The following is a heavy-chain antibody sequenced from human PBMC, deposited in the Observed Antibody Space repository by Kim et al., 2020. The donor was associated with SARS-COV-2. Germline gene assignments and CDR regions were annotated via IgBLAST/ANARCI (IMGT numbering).Heavy chain of an antibody. CDR1: GGTFSSYA. J-gene: IGHJ6*02. Sequence: SVKDSCKASGGTFSSYAISWVRQAPGQGLEWMGRIIPILGIANYAQKFQGRVTITADKSTSTAYMELSSLRSEDTAVYYCARVSGYCSSTSCYAGYYYYGMDVWGQGTTVTVSS. V-gene: IGHV1-69*04. D-gene: IGHD2-2*01. CDR2: IIPILGIA. CDR3: ARVSGYCSSTSCYAGYYYYGMDV.